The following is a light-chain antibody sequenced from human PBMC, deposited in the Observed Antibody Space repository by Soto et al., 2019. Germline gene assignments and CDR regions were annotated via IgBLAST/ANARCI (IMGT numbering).Light chain of an antibody. V-gene: IGKV2-30*01. Sequence: VVMTQSPLSLPVTLGQPASISCSSSQSLVYGDGNNYLSWFHQRPGQTPRRLIYKVSNRDSGVRDRFTGSGLGTDFSGKISRVEAEDVGVYYCVQGNHWPCTFGQGTRLEIK. CDR1: QSLVYGDGNNY. CDR2: KVS. J-gene: IGKJ2*02. CDR3: VQGNHWPCT.